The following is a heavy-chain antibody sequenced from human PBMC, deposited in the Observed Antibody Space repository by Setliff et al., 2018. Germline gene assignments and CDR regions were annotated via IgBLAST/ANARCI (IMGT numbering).Heavy chain of an antibody. Sequence: SVKVSCKASGGTFSTYAINWVRQAPGQGLEWMGGIIPMFGTTNYARKFQGRVTITADESTITAYMELSSLRSEDTAVHYCARVRDCSGGICHRGFHHYMDVWGKGTTVTVSS. V-gene: IGHV1-69*13. CDR1: GGTFSTYA. CDR3: ARVRDCSGGICHRGFHHYMDV. D-gene: IGHD2-15*01. J-gene: IGHJ6*03. CDR2: IIPMFGTT.